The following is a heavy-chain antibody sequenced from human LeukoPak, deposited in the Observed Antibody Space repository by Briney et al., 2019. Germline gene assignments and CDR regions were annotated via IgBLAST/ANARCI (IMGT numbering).Heavy chain of an antibody. Sequence: SETLSLTCTVSGGSISSSSYYWGWIRQPPGKGLEWIGSIYYSGSTYYNPSLKSRVTISVDTSKNQFSLKLSSVTAADTAVYYCAREDGFDYWGQGTLVTVSS. CDR2: IYYSGST. V-gene: IGHV4-39*07. CDR3: AREDGFDY. J-gene: IGHJ4*02. CDR1: GGSISSSSYY. D-gene: IGHD2-8*01.